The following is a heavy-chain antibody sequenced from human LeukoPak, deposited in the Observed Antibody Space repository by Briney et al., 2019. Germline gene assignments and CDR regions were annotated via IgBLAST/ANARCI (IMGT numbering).Heavy chain of an antibody. V-gene: IGHV5-51*01. CDR2: IYPGDSDT. Sequence: GESLKISCKGSGYSFTNNWIGWVRQMPGKGLERMGIIYPGDSDTRYSPSFQGQVTISADKSISTAYLQWSSLKASDTAMYYCAVPPVRQGSHYYGMDVWGQGTTVTVSS. CDR1: GYSFTNNW. D-gene: IGHD6-6*01. CDR3: AVPPVRQGSHYYGMDV. J-gene: IGHJ6*02.